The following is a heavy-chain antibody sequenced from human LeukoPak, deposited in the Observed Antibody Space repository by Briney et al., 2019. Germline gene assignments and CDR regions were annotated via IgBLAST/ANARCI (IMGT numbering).Heavy chain of an antibody. D-gene: IGHD4-11*01. Sequence: GGSLRLSCAASGFTFSSYSMNWVRQAPGKGLEWVSYISSSSSTIYYADSVKGRFTISRDNAKNSLYLQMNSLRAEDTAVYYCARDPSVKVTTTFFDYWGQGTLVTVSS. V-gene: IGHV3-48*01. CDR1: GFTFSSYS. CDR3: ARDPSVKVTTTFFDY. CDR2: ISSSSSTI. J-gene: IGHJ4*02.